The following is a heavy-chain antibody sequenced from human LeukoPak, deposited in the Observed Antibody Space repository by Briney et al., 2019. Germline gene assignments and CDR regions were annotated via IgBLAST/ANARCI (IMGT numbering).Heavy chain of an antibody. Sequence: PSETLSLTCTVSGGSISSSSYYWGWIRQPPGKGLEWIGSIYYSGSTYYNPSLKSRVTISVDTSKNQFSLKLSSVTAADTAVYYCARGRDYGDYYLDYWGQGTLVTVSS. CDR2: IYYSGST. D-gene: IGHD4-17*01. CDR1: GGSISSSSYY. J-gene: IGHJ4*02. CDR3: ARGRDYGDYYLDY. V-gene: IGHV4-39*07.